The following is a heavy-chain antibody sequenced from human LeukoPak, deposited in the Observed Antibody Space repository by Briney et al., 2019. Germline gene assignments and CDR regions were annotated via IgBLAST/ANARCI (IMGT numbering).Heavy chain of an antibody. D-gene: IGHD3-3*01. Sequence: SETLSLTCTVSGGSISSYYWSWIRQPPGKGLEWIGYIYYSGSTNYNPSLKSRVTISVDTSKNQFSLKLRSVTAAYTAVYYCARDSGYYDFWSGYYNQYYYMDVWGKGTTVTVSS. CDR1: GGSISSYY. CDR2: IYYSGST. CDR3: ARDSGYYDFWSGYYNQYYYMDV. V-gene: IGHV4-59*12. J-gene: IGHJ6*03.